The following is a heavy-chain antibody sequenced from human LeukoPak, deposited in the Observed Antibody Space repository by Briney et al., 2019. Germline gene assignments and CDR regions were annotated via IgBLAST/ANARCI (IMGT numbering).Heavy chain of an antibody. CDR3: ARSLVGATGPFVY. V-gene: IGHV1-69*13. J-gene: IGHJ4*02. CDR1: GGTFSSYA. Sequence: SVKVSCKASGGTFSSYAISWVRQAPGQGLEWMGGIIPIFGTANYAQKFQGRVTITADESTSTAYMELSSLRSEDTAVYYCARSLVGATGPFVYWGQGTLVTVSS. D-gene: IGHD1-26*01. CDR2: IIPIFGTA.